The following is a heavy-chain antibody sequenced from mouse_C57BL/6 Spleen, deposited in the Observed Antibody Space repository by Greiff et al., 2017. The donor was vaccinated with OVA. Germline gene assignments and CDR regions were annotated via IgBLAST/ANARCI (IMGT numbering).Heavy chain of an antibody. Sequence: VKLVESGAELARPGASVKMSCKASGYTFTSYTMHWVKQRPGQGLEWIGYINPSSGYTKYNQKFKDKATLTADKSSSTAYMQLSSLTSEDSAVYYCARGETGTRGFAYWGQGTLVTVSA. D-gene: IGHD4-1*01. CDR1: GYTFTSYT. CDR2: INPSSGYT. V-gene: IGHV1-4*01. J-gene: IGHJ3*01. CDR3: ARGETGTRGFAY.